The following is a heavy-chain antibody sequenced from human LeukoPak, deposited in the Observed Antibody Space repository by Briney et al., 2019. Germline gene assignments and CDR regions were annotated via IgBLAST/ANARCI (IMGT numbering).Heavy chain of an antibody. D-gene: IGHD5-12*01. Sequence: SETLSLTCAVYGGSFSSYYWGWIRQPPGKGLEWIGSIYYSGSTYYNPSLKSRVTISVDTSKNQFSLKLSSVTAADTAVYYCASGGGKGIVATIIEDWGQGTLVTVSS. V-gene: IGHV4-39*01. CDR2: IYYSGST. CDR1: GGSFSSYY. CDR3: ASGGGKGIVATIIED. J-gene: IGHJ4*02.